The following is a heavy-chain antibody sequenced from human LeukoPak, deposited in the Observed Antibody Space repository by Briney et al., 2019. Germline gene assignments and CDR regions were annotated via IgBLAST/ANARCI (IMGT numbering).Heavy chain of an antibody. V-gene: IGHV1-8*01. CDR1: GYTFTSYD. Sequence: ASVKVSCKASGYTFTSYDISWVRQATGQGLEWMGWMNPNSGNTGYAQKFQGRVTMTRNTSISTAYMELSSLRSEDTAVYYCARAAAVNYYYYGMDVWGQGTTVTVSS. D-gene: IGHD6-13*01. J-gene: IGHJ6*02. CDR3: ARAAAVNYYYYGMDV. CDR2: MNPNSGNT.